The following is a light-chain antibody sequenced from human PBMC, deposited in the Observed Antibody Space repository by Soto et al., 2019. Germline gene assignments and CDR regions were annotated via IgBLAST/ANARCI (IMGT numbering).Light chain of an antibody. V-gene: IGLV2-18*02. CDR1: SSDVGTYNR. CDR3: TSYASRDTVE. J-gene: IGLJ2*01. CDR2: EVK. Sequence: QSALTQPPSVSGSPGQSVTISCTGTSSDVGTYNRVSWYQQPPGTAPKLMIYEVKIRPSGVPDRFSGSKSGNTASLTISGLQAADEADYYCTSYASRDTVEFGGRTKRTVL.